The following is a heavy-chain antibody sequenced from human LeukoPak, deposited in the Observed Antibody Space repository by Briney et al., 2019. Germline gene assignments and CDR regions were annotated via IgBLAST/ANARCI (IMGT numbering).Heavy chain of an antibody. Sequence: SETLSLTCTVSGYSISSGYYWGWIRQPPGKGLEWTGSIDHSGSTYYNPSLKSRITISVDTSKNQFSLKLSSVTAADTAVYYCARVAPRGGPDYWGQGTLVTVSS. J-gene: IGHJ4*02. CDR3: ARVAPRGGPDY. D-gene: IGHD2-15*01. V-gene: IGHV4-38-2*02. CDR2: IDHSGST. CDR1: GYSISSGYY.